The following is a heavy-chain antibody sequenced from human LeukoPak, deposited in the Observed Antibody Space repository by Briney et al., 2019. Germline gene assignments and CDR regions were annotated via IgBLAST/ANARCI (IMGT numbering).Heavy chain of an antibody. CDR2: IYYSGST. D-gene: IGHD6-6*01. CDR3: AKPGSSRGIAGRRPTKYYFDY. J-gene: IGHJ4*02. CDR1: GGSISSSSYY. Sequence: PSETLSLTCTVSGGSISSSSYYWGWIRQPPGKGLEWIGSIYYSGSTYYNPSLKSRVTISVDTSKNQFSLKLSSVTAADTAVYYCAKPGSSRGIAGRRPTKYYFDYWGQGTLVTVSS. V-gene: IGHV4-39*07.